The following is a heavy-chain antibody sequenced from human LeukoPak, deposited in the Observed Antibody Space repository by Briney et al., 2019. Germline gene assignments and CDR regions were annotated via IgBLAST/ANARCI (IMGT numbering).Heavy chain of an antibody. D-gene: IGHD3-10*01. Sequence: PGGSLRLSCAASGFTFSSYAMSWVRQAPGKGLEWVSAISGSGGSTYYADSVKGRFTISRDNSKNTLYLQMNSLRAEDTAVYYCAKDYYYGSGSYFFSNDYWGQGTLVTVSS. CDR2: ISGSGGST. J-gene: IGHJ4*02. CDR1: GFTFSSYA. V-gene: IGHV3-23*01. CDR3: AKDYYYGSGSYFFSNDY.